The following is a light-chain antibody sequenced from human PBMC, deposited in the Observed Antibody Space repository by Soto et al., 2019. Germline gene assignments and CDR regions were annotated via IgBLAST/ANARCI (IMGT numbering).Light chain of an antibody. CDR2: AVT. CDR1: NSNIGAGYD. CDR3: QSYDSSLRGWV. J-gene: IGLJ3*02. Sequence: QPVLTQPPSVSGAPGQRATISCTGSNSNIGAGYDVHWYQQLPGTAPKLLIAAVTSRPSGIPDRFSGSKSGTSASLAITGLQAEDEADYYCQSYDSSLRGWVFGGGTKLTVL. V-gene: IGLV1-40*01.